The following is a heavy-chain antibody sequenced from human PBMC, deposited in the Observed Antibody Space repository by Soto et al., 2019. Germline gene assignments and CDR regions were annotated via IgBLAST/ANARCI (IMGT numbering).Heavy chain of an antibody. CDR1: GGTFSSYT. CDR3: ATYSGPWATDRNYYYYMDV. J-gene: IGHJ6*03. Sequence: GASVKVSCKASGGTFSSYTISWVRQAPGQGLERMGRIIPILGIANYAQKFQGRVTITADKSTSTAYMELSSLRSEDTAVYYCATYSGPWATDRNYYYYMDVWGKGTTVTVSS. D-gene: IGHD4-4*01. CDR2: IIPILGIA. V-gene: IGHV1-69*02.